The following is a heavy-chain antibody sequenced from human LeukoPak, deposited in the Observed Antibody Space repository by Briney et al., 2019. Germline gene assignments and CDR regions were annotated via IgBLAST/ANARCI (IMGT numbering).Heavy chain of an antibody. Sequence: GGSLRLSCAASGFIFSAYGMHWVRQAPGKGLEWVAVTWYDGSNNYYEGSVKGRFTISRDNSKNTLYLQMNSLRAEDTAVYYCARGRGNNYGERDYWGQGTLVTVSS. CDR3: ARGRGNNYGERDY. V-gene: IGHV3-33*03. J-gene: IGHJ4*02. D-gene: IGHD5-18*01. CDR2: TWYDGSNN. CDR1: GFIFSAYG.